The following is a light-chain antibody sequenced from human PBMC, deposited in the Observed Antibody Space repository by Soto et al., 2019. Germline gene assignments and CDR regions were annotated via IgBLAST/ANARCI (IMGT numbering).Light chain of an antibody. V-gene: IGKV1-27*01. Sequence: DLQMTQSPSSLSASVGDRVTITCRASQGISNYLAWYQQKPGKVPKLLIYAASTLQSGVPSRFSGSGSVTDFTLTISSLQPEDVATYYCEEYNSAPFSVGPGTKVVIK. J-gene: IGKJ3*01. CDR1: QGISNY. CDR2: AAS. CDR3: EEYNSAPFS.